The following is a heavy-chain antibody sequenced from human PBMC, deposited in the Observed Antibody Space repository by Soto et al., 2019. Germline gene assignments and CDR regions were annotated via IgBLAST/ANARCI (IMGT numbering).Heavy chain of an antibody. CDR3: ARGRRSSGHDS. CDR1: GFTFSNYD. Sequence: EVRLLESGGGLVQPGGSLRLSCVASGFTFSNYDMHWVRQGAGEGLEWVAAIGSGGDTYYPDSVKGRFTIARENGNNSFYLQMNNLRSEDTALYYFARGRRSSGHDSWGQGTLVTVSS. J-gene: IGHJ4*02. V-gene: IGHV3-13*01. D-gene: IGHD6-6*01. CDR2: IGSGGDT.